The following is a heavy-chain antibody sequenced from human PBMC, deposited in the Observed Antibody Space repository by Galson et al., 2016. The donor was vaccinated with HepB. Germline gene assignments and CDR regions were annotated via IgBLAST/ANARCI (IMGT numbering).Heavy chain of an antibody. Sequence: SLRLSCAVSGLSFETSSMSWVRQAPGKGLEWVANINQDGSEKDYVDSVEGRFTISRDNAKSSVFLQMNSLRPEDTAIYYCARDICSTYSCYVFDFWGQGALVTVSS. J-gene: IGHJ4*02. CDR1: GLSFETSS. V-gene: IGHV3-7*01. D-gene: IGHD2-2*01. CDR2: INQDGSEK. CDR3: ARDICSTYSCYVFDF.